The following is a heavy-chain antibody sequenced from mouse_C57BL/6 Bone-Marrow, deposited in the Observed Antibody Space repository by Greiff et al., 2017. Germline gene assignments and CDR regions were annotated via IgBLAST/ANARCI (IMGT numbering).Heavy chain of an antibody. CDR3: AREVVASDWYFDV. Sequence: QVQLKESGAELVRPGTSVKMSCKASGYTFTNYWIGWAKQRPGHGLEWIGDIYPGGGYTNYNEKFKGKATLTADKSSSTAYMQFSSLTSEDSAIYYCAREVVASDWYFDVWGTGTTVTVSS. J-gene: IGHJ1*03. D-gene: IGHD1-1*01. CDR2: IYPGGGYT. V-gene: IGHV1-63*01. CDR1: GYTFTNYW.